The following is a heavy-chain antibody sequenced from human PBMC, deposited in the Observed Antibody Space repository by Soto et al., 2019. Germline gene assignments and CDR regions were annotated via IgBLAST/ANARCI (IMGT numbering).Heavy chain of an antibody. Sequence: PGGSLRLSCAASGFTFSSYGMHWVRQAPGKGLEWVAVISYDGSNKYYADSVKGRFTISRDNSKNTLYLQMNSLRAEDTAVYYCATEESYDSSGFFDYWGQGTLVTVSS. J-gene: IGHJ4*02. CDR1: GFTFSSYG. V-gene: IGHV3-30*03. CDR3: ATEESYDSSGFFDY. D-gene: IGHD3-22*01. CDR2: ISYDGSNK.